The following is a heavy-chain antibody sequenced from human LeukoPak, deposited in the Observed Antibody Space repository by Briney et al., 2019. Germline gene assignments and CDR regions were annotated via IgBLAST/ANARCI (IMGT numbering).Heavy chain of an antibody. CDR3: ARDHSSSWYSLPGY. CDR2: IYTSGST. J-gene: IGHJ4*02. D-gene: IGHD6-13*01. Sequence: SETLSLTCAVYGGSFSGYYWSWIRQPAGKGLEWIGRIYTSGSTNYNPSLKSRVTMSVDTSKNQFSLKLSSVTAADTAVHYCARDHSSSWYSLPGYWGQGTLVTVSS. V-gene: IGHV4-4*07. CDR1: GGSFSGYY.